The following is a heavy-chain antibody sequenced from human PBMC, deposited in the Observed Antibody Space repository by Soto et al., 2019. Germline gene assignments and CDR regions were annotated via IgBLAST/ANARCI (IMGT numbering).Heavy chain of an antibody. V-gene: IGHV1-18*01. CDR1: GYNFMSYG. J-gene: IGHJ4*02. CDR2: ISGYNGKA. Sequence: QVQLVQSEAEVKKPGASVRVSCKTSGYNFMSYGVSWVRKAPGQGLEWMGWISGYNGKAKYAQNLQDRVAMTTDTSTNTAYMVLRSLRNDDTAVYFCARAAVNSLGYCDYWGQGTLVTVSS. CDR3: ARAAVNSLGYCDY. D-gene: IGHD5-18*01.